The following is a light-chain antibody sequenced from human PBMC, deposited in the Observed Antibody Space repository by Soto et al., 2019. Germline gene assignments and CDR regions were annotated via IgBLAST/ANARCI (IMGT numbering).Light chain of an antibody. CDR2: DTS. V-gene: IGKV3-11*01. Sequence: EIVLTQSPATLSLSPGERATLSCRASQRVDYYLAWYQQKSGQAPRLLIYDTSKRATGVPARFSGSGSGTDFTLTIGSLDPEDFAVYSCQQRTGWPPAITFGQGTRLEIK. CDR3: QQRTGWPPAIT. CDR1: QRVDYY. J-gene: IGKJ5*01.